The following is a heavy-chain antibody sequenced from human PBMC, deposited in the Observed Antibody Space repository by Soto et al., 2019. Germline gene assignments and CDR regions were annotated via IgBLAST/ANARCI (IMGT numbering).Heavy chain of an antibody. CDR3: AKGTNYVGVFDS. Sequence: GSLRLSCAASGFTFSSYAMSWVRQASGKGLEWVSVISGGGITHYADSVKGRFTISRDNSKNTVYLQMSTLRAEDTALYYCAKGTNYVGVFDSWGQGTLVTVSS. D-gene: IGHD2-8*01. CDR1: GFTFSSYA. J-gene: IGHJ5*01. V-gene: IGHV3-23*01. CDR2: ISGGGIT.